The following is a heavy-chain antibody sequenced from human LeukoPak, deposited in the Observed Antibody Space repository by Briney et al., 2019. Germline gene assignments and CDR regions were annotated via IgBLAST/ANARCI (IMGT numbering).Heavy chain of an antibody. CDR1: GYTFTSYD. D-gene: IGHD5-12*01. CDR3: ARWEHEIVATIDY. Sequence: GASVKVSRKASGYTFTSYDITWVRQAPGQGLEWMGWINANNGNTNYAQKLQGRVTMTTDTSTSTAYMELRSLRSDDTAVYYCARWEHEIVATIDYWGQGTLVTVSS. CDR2: INANNGNT. V-gene: IGHV1-18*01. J-gene: IGHJ4*02.